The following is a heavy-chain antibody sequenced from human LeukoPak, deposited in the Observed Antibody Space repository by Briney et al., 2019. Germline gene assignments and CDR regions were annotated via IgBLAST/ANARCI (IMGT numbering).Heavy chain of an antibody. Sequence: PSETLSLTCTVSGGSISSSNYYWGWIRQPPGKGLEWIGSIYHSGSTYYNPSLKSRISINPDTSKNQVSLQLKSVTPEDTAVYYCARGWDPYSSSLDYWGQGTLVTVSS. CDR1: GGSISSSNYY. CDR3: ARGWDPYSSSLDY. CDR2: IYHSGST. V-gene: IGHV4-39*07. D-gene: IGHD4-11*01. J-gene: IGHJ4*02.